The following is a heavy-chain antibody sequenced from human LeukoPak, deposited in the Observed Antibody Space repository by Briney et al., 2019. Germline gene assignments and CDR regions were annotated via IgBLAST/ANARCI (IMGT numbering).Heavy chain of an antibody. CDR1: GYNFPIYW. CDR3: ARRGPRSGTSGYRYFDL. V-gene: IGHV5-51*01. CDR2: VYPGDSDI. D-gene: IGHD1-26*01. J-gene: IGHJ2*01. Sequence: GESLKISCKGFGYNFPIYWIGWVRQMPGKGLEWMGIVYPGDSDIRYSPSFEGQVTISVDNSISTAYLQWSGLEASDSAIYYCARRGPRSGTSGYRYFDLWGRGTLVTVSS.